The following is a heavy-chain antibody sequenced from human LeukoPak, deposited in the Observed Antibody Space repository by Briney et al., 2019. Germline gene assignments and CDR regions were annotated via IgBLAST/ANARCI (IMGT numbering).Heavy chain of an antibody. CDR3: ARVFIVGARSVFDY. CDR2: IKRDGREK. CDR1: GFTFSNNW. Sequence: PGGSLRLSCAASGFTFSNNWMSWVRPAPGKGLEWVANIKRDGREKYYVDSVKGRFTISRDNAKNSQYLQMNSLGAEDTAVYYCARVFIVGARSVFDYWGQGTLVTVSS. J-gene: IGHJ4*02. D-gene: IGHD1-26*01. V-gene: IGHV3-7*01.